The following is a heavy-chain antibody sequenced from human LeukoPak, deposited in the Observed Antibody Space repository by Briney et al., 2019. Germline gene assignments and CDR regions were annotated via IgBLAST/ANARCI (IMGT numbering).Heavy chain of an antibody. CDR2: ISGSGGST. V-gene: IGHV3-23*01. J-gene: IGHJ4*02. D-gene: IGHD3-16*02. Sequence: TGGSLRLSCAASGFTFSSYAMSWVRQAPGKGLEWVSAISGSGGSTYYADSVKGRFTISRDNSKNTLYLQMNSLRAEDTAVYYCAKGAEITFGGVIVSEDCWGQGTLVTVTS. CDR1: GFTFSSYA. CDR3: AKGAEITFGGVIVSEDC.